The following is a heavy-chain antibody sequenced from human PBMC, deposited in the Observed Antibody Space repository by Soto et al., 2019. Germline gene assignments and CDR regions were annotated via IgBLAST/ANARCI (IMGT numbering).Heavy chain of an antibody. D-gene: IGHD2-2*01. J-gene: IGHJ6*03. V-gene: IGHV4-59*08. CDR3: ARLGYCSSTSCYLDYYYDYMDV. CDR2: IYYSGST. Sequence: SETLSLTCTVSGGSISSYYWSWIRQPPGKGLEWIGYIYYSGSTNYNPSLKSRVTISVDTSKNQFSLKLSSVTAADTAVYYCARLGYCSSTSCYLDYYYDYMDVWGKGTTVTVSS. CDR1: GGSISSYY.